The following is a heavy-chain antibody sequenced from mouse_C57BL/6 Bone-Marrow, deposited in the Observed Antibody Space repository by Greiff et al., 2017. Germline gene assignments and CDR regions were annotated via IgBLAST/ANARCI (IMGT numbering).Heavy chain of an antibody. V-gene: IGHV5-12*01. CDR1: GFTFSDYY. CDR3: ARSITTVVARGYAMDY. J-gene: IGHJ4*01. Sequence: EVQRVESGGGLVQPGGSLKLSCAASGFTFSDYYMYWVRQTPEKRLEWVAYISNGGGSTYYPDTVKGRFTISRDNAKNTLYLQMSRLKSEDTAMYYCARSITTVVARGYAMDYWGQGTSVTVSS. D-gene: IGHD1-1*01. CDR2: ISNGGGST.